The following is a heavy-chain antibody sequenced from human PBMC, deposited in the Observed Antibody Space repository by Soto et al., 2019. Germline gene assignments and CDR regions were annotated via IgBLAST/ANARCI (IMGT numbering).Heavy chain of an antibody. CDR1: GGSISSYY. J-gene: IGHJ4*02. Sequence: QVQLQESGPGLVKPSETLSLTCTVSGGSISSYYWSWIRQPPGKGLEWIGYIYYSGSTNYNPSLKSRVTISVDTSKNQFSLKLSSVTVADPAVYYCARHVVPAANYFAYWGQGTLVTVSS. V-gene: IGHV4-59*08. CDR3: ARHVVPAANYFAY. CDR2: IYYSGST. D-gene: IGHD2-2*01.